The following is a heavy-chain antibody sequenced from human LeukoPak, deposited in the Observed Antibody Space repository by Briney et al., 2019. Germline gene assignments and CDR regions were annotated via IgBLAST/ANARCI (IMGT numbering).Heavy chain of an antibody. CDR2: IYYSGST. J-gene: IGHJ4*02. V-gene: IGHV4-39*07. CDR1: GGSISSSSYY. Sequence: SETLSLTCTVSGGSISSSSYYWGWIRQPPGKGLEWVGSIYYSGSTYYNPSLKSRVTISVDTSKNQFSLKLSSVTAADTAVYYCASQRTYYDILTGSYRGYFDYWGQGTLVTVSS. CDR3: ASQRTYYDILTGSYRGYFDY. D-gene: IGHD3-9*01.